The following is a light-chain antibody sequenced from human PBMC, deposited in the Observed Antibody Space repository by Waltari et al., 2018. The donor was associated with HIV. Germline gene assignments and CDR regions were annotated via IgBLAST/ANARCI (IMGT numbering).Light chain of an antibody. J-gene: IGLJ3*02. CDR2: DVS. CDR1: SSAVGGYNF. V-gene: IGLV2-11*01. Sequence: QSALTQPRSLSGSPGQSVPISCTGTSSAVGGYNFVSWYQQHPGKAPKLVIYDVSKWPSGVPDRFSGSKSGNTASLTISGLQAEDEADYYCCSYTGSYTWVFGGGTELTVL. CDR3: CSYTGSYTWV.